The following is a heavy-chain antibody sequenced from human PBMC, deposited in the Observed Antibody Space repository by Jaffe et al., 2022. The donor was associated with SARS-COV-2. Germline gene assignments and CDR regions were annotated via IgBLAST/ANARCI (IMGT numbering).Heavy chain of an antibody. D-gene: IGHD3-16*01. CDR1: GFTFSSYA. CDR2: ISYDGSNK. J-gene: IGHJ3*02. CDR3: ARDYAYAFDI. V-gene: IGHV3-30-3*01. Sequence: QVQLVESGGGVVQPGRSLRLSCAASGFTFSSYAMHWVRQAPGKGLEWVAVISYDGSNKYYADSVKGRFTISRDNSKNTLYLQMNSLRAEDTAVYYCARDYAYAFDIWGQGTMVTVSS.